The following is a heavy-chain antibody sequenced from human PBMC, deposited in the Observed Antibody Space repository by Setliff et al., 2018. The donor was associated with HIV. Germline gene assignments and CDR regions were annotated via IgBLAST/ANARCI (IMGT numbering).Heavy chain of an antibody. CDR1: GGTFSSYA. CDR2: IIPIFGTA. J-gene: IGHJ4*02. CDR3: ARFSSSWPYYFDY. V-gene: IGHV1-69*13. D-gene: IGHD6-13*01. Sequence: SVKVSCKASGGTFSSYAISWVRQAPGQGLEWMGGIIPIFGTANYAQKFQGRVTITADESTSTAYMELRSLRSDDTAVYYCARFSSSWPYYFDYWGQGMLVTVSS.